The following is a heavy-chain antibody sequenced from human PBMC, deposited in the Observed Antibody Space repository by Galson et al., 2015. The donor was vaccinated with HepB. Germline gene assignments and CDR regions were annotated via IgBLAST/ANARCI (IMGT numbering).Heavy chain of an antibody. V-gene: IGHV1-69*13. CDR3: ARGPGIAAAGTADDAFDI. CDR2: IIPIFGTA. J-gene: IGHJ3*02. CDR1: GGTFSSYA. D-gene: IGHD6-13*01. Sequence: SVKVSCKASGGTFSSYAISWVRQAPGQGLEWMGGIIPIFGTANYAQKSQGRVTITADESTSTAYMELSSLRSEDTAVYYCARGPGIAAAGTADDAFDIWGQGTMVTVSS.